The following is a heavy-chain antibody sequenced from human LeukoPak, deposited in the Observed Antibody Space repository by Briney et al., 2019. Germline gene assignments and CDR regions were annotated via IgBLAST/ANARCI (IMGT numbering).Heavy chain of an antibody. CDR3: ASISGSYSLAFDY. D-gene: IGHD1-26*01. J-gene: IGHJ4*02. Sequence: ASVKVSCKASGYTFTSYYIHWVRQAPGQGLEWMGIINPSGGSTSYTQKFQGRVTMTRDTSTSTVYMELSSLRSEDTAVYYCASISGSYSLAFDYWGQRTLVTVSS. CDR2: INPSGGST. V-gene: IGHV1-46*01. CDR1: GYTFTSYY.